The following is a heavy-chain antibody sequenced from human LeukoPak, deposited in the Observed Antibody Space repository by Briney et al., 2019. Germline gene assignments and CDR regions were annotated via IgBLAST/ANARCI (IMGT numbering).Heavy chain of an antibody. CDR1: GGSIRSGDYY. CDR2: IYYSGST. Sequence: SETLSLTCTVSGGSIRSGDYYWSWIRQPPGKGLEWIAYIYYSGSTDYNPSLKSRVTISVDTSKTQFSLKLSSVTAADTAVYYCARGYCSGGSCSSFAFDPWGQGTLVTVSS. J-gene: IGHJ5*02. CDR3: ARGYCSGGSCSSFAFDP. D-gene: IGHD2-15*01. V-gene: IGHV4-30-4*01.